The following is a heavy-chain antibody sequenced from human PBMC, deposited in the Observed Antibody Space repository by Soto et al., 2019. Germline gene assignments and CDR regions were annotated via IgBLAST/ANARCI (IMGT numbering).Heavy chain of an antibody. CDR1: AGSVSSWDYY. V-gene: IGHV4-61*08. Sequence: QVQLQASGPGLVKPSETLSLTCTVTAGSVSSWDYYWSWIRQPPGRALEWISYLYYNGGTNYKHSLNSRDTISVDTSRNQCSLQLSSVTAADTAVYYCARGDRYNSGNIDYSCQGTKVTVSS. D-gene: IGHD6-19*01. CDR2: LYYNGGT. J-gene: IGHJ4*02. CDR3: ARGDRYNSGNIDY.